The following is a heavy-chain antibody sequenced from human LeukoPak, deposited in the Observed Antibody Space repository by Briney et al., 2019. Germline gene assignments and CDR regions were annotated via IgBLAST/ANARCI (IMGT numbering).Heavy chain of an antibody. CDR1: GGTFSSYA. Sequence: SVKVSCKASGGTFSSYAISWVRQAPGQGLEWMGGIIPIFGTANHAQKFQGRVTITADESTSTAYMELSSLRSEDTAVYYCARGAVPYYYDSSGYYYFDYWGQGTLVTVSS. CDR3: ARGAVPYYYDSSGYYYFDY. J-gene: IGHJ4*02. D-gene: IGHD3-22*01. V-gene: IGHV1-69*13. CDR2: IIPIFGTA.